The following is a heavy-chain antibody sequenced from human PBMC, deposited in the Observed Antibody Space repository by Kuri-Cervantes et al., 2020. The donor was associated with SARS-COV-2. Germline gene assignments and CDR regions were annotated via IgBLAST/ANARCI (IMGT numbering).Heavy chain of an antibody. CDR1: GFTFSNYA. CDR2: ISYDGSDK. D-gene: IGHD3-9*01. Sequence: GESLKISCAASGFTFSNYAIHWVRQAPGKGLEWVALISYDGSDKNYADSVKGRFTISRDNSKNTLYLQMNSLRAEDTAVYYCAKVHAYFDWLSNFDYWGQGTLVTVSS. V-gene: IGHV3-30*01. J-gene: IGHJ4*02. CDR3: AKVHAYFDWLSNFDY.